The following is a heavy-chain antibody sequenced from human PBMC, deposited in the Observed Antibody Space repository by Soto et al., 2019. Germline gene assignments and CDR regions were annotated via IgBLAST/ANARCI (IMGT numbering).Heavy chain of an antibody. J-gene: IGHJ4*02. CDR2: ISGSGGST. Sequence: GGSLRLSCAASGFTFSSYAMSWVRQAPGKGLEWVSAISGSGGSTYYADSVKGRFTISRDNSKNTLYLQMNSLRAEDTAVYYCAKDLGSSSPSDHYYFDYWGQGTLVTVSS. CDR1: GFTFSSYA. CDR3: AKDLGSSSPSDHYYFDY. D-gene: IGHD6-6*01. V-gene: IGHV3-23*01.